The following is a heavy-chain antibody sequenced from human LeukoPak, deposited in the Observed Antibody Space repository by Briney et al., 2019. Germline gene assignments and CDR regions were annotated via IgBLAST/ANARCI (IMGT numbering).Heavy chain of an antibody. CDR1: GYTFTSYW. Sequence: LGESLKISCQSSGYTFTSYWIGWVRQMPGKGLQWMGIIYPGDSDTTYSPSFQGQVTISADKSISTAYLQWSSLKASDTAMYYYARLEGYDFWSGRRGYYYYYYMDVWGKGTTVTVSS. V-gene: IGHV5-51*01. CDR3: ARLEGYDFWSGRRGYYYYYYMDV. D-gene: IGHD3-3*01. CDR2: IYPGDSDT. J-gene: IGHJ6*03.